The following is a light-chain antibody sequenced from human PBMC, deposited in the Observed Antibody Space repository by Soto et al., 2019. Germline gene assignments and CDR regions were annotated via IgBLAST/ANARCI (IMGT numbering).Light chain of an antibody. CDR3: QNNNSAPFT. V-gene: IGKV1-27*01. CDR2: AAS. Sequence: DIQMTQSPSSLSASVGDRVAITCRASQGISNYLAWYQQKPGKVPKLLIYAASTLQSGVPSRFSGSGSGTDFTLTISRLQPEAVATYQYQNNNSAPFTFGQGTKVDIK. CDR1: QGISNY. J-gene: IGKJ3*01.